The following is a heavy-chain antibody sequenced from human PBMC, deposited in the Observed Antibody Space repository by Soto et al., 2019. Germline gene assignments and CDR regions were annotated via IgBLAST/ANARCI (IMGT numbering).Heavy chain of an antibody. CDR1: GYTFTNFG. CDR2: ISAYNGNT. D-gene: IGHD5-12*01. CDR3: ARVEMATNSNWFDP. Sequence: ASVKVSCKASGYTFTNFGISWVRQAPGQGLEWMGWISAYNGNTNYAQKFQGRVTMTTDTSTSTAYMEVRSLRFDDTAVYYCARVEMATNSNWFDPWGQGTLVTAPQ. V-gene: IGHV1-18*01. J-gene: IGHJ5*02.